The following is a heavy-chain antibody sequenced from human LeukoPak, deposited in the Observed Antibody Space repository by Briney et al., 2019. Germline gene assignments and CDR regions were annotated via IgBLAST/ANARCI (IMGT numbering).Heavy chain of an antibody. D-gene: IGHD3-3*01. CDR2: MNPNSGNI. CDR1: GYTFTSYD. J-gene: IGHJ4*02. CDR3: ARTKPFWSGFDY. Sequence: ASVKVSCKTSGYTFTSYDINWVRQATGQGLEWMGWMNPNSGNIGYAQNFQGRVTITRNTSISTAYIELSSLRAEDTAVYYCARTKPFWSGFDYWGQGTLVTVSS. V-gene: IGHV1-8*03.